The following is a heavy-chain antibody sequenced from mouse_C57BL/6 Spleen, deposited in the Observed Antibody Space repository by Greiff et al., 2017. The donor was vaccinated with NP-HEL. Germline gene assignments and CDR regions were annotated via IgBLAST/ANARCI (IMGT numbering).Heavy chain of an antibody. Sequence: QVQLQQSGPELVKPGASVKISCKASGYAFSSSWMNWVKQRPGKGLEWIGRIYPGDGDTNYNGKFKGKATLTADKSSSTAYMQLSSLTSEDSAVYFCASEGYHYGSSFAYWGQGTLVTVSA. J-gene: IGHJ3*01. D-gene: IGHD1-1*01. CDR2: IYPGDGDT. V-gene: IGHV1-82*01. CDR1: GYAFSSSW. CDR3: ASEGYHYGSSFAY.